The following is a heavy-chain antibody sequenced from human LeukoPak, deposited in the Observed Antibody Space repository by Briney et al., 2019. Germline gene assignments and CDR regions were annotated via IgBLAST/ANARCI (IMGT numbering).Heavy chain of an antibody. D-gene: IGHD6-13*01. CDR3: ASRGVAAAYDAFDI. V-gene: IGHV4-59*08. CDR2: IYYSGST. Sequence: SETLSLTCAVSGGSFSGYYWSWIRQPPGKGLEWIGYIYYSGSTNYNPSLKSRVTISVDTSKNQFSLKLTSVTAADTAVYYCASRGVAAAYDAFDIWGQGTMVTVSS. J-gene: IGHJ3*02. CDR1: GGSFSGYY.